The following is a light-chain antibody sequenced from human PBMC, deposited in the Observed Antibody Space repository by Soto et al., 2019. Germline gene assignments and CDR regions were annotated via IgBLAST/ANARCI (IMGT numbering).Light chain of an antibody. CDR2: AAS. CDR3: QQYNSYLLT. Sequence: DIQMTQSPATLSASVGDRVTMTCRASQSISSWLAWYQQKPGKAPKLLIYAASSLQSGVPSRFSGSGSGTEFTLTISSLQPDDFATYYCQQYNSYLLTFGGGTKVDIK. CDR1: QSISSW. V-gene: IGKV1-5*01. J-gene: IGKJ4*01.